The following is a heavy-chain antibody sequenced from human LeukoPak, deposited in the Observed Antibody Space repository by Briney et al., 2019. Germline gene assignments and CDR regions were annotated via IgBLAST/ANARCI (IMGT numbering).Heavy chain of an antibody. V-gene: IGHV3-23*01. Sequence: PGGSLRLSCAVSGFTFSSYRMSWVRQAPGKGLEWVSAIYGSGGSEYADSVKGRFTISRDNSKNTVYLQMNSLRAEDTAVYYCAKDRLPDGVWSIDYWGQGTLVTVSS. D-gene: IGHD2-8*02. CDR3: AKDRLPDGVWSIDY. CDR1: GFTFSSYR. J-gene: IGHJ4*02. CDR2: IYGSGGSE.